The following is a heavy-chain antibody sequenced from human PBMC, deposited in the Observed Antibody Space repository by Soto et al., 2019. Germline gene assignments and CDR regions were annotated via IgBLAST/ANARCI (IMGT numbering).Heavy chain of an antibody. Sequence: SETLSLTCTVSGGSITSGSYYWSWIRQHPGEGLEWMGYIYNSGSTYYNPSLKSRVSISVDTSNNQFSLNLRSVTAADTAVYYCARSSRTGTSSPFDYWGQGTLVTVSS. CDR3: ARSSRTGTSSPFDY. CDR1: GGSITSGSYY. D-gene: IGHD6-6*01. J-gene: IGHJ4*02. V-gene: IGHV4-31*03. CDR2: IYNSGST.